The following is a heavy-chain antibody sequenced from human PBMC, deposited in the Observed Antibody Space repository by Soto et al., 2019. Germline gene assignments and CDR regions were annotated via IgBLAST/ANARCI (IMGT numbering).Heavy chain of an antibody. CDR3: GRPIYKTGEGDTLNAFDI. V-gene: IGHV4-39*01. CDR2: IYYSGTT. Sequence: PSETLSLTCPVSGASINRSSYYWGWIRQPPGKGLEWIASIYYSGTTSYNPSLKSRVTISVDSSKNQFFLKLSSVTAADTAVYYCGRPIYKTGEGDTLNAFDIWGQGTMVTVSS. J-gene: IGHJ3*02. CDR1: GASINRSSYY. D-gene: IGHD1-26*01.